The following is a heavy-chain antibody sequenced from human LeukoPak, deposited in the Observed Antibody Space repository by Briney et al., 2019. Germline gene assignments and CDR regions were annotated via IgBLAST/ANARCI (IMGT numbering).Heavy chain of an antibody. J-gene: IGHJ5*02. V-gene: IGHV4-59*08. CDR1: GGSISTNY. D-gene: IGHD3-10*01. CDR3: ARHGLLWFGEYRDWFDP. Sequence: SETLSLTCTVSGGSISTNYWSWIRQPPGKGLEWIGYIYYSGSTNYNPSLRSRVTISVDTSKNQFSLKLSSVTAADTAVYYCARHGLLWFGEYRDWFDPWGQGTLVTVSS. CDR2: IYYSGST.